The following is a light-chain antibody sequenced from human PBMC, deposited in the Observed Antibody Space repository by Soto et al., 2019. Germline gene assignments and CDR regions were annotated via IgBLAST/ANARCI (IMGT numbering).Light chain of an antibody. CDR3: QQSYSTLT. J-gene: IGKJ4*01. V-gene: IGKV1-39*01. Sequence: DIQMTQSPSSLSASVGDRVTITCRGSQSISSFLNWYQHRPGKAPKLLIYSASTLQTGVPPRFSGSGSGTDFTLTISSLQPEDFAVYYCQQSYSTLTFGGGTKVEI. CDR2: SAS. CDR1: QSISSF.